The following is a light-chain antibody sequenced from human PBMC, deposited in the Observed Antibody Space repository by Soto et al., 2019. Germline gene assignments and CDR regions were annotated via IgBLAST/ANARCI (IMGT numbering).Light chain of an antibody. CDR3: QQRSTWPRT. CDR1: QSVSSY. V-gene: IGKV3-11*01. J-gene: IGKJ1*01. Sequence: EIVLTQSPATLSLSPGERATLSCRASQSVSSYLGWYQQKPGQAPRLLIYDSSNRATGIPARFSGSGSEKDFTLSISILEPEDFALYYCQQRSTWPRTFGQGTKVDIK. CDR2: DSS.